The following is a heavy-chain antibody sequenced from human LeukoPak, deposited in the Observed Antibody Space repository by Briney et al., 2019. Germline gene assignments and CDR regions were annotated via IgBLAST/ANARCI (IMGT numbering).Heavy chain of an antibody. CDR3: AKATGNLGN. Sequence: GGSLRLSCAASGFTFSNYDMSWVRQAPGKGLEWVSTISNSDGKTYYADSVKGRFTISRDNSKNTLYVQMNSLTAEDTAIYYCAKATGNLGNWGQGTLVTVSS. D-gene: IGHD1-1*01. V-gene: IGHV3-23*01. CDR1: GFTFSNYD. CDR2: ISNSDGKT. J-gene: IGHJ4*02.